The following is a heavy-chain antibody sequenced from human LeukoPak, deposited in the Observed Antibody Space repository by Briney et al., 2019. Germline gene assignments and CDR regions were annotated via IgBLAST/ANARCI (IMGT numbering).Heavy chain of an antibody. D-gene: IGHD1-14*01. CDR1: GGSFSGYY. CDR2: INHSGST. Sequence: SETLSLTCAVYGGSFSGYYRSWIRQPPGKGLEWIGEINHSGSTNYNPSLKSRVTISVDTSKNQFSLKLSSVTAADTAVYYCASITQGTLDYWGQGTLVTVSS. V-gene: IGHV4-34*01. J-gene: IGHJ4*02. CDR3: ASITQGTLDY.